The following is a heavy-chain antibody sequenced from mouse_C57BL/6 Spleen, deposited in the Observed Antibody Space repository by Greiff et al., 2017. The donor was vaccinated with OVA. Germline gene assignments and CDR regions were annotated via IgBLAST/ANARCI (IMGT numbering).Heavy chain of an antibody. D-gene: IGHD1-1*01. V-gene: IGHV5-6*01. J-gene: IGHJ3*01. Sequence: EVQVVESGGDLVKPGGSLKLSCAASGFTFSSYGMSWVRQTPDKRLEWVATISSGGSYTYYPDSVKGRFTISRDNAKNTLYLQMSSLKSEDTAMYYCARRNYGFAYWGQGTLVTVSA. CDR1: GFTFSSYG. CDR3: ARRNYGFAY. CDR2: ISSGGSYT.